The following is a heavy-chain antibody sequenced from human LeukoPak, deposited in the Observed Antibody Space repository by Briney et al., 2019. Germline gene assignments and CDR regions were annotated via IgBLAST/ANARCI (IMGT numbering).Heavy chain of an antibody. D-gene: IGHD2-2*01. Sequence: SETLCLTCTVSGGSISSGDYYWSWIRQPPGKGLEWIGYIYYSGSTYYNPSLKSRVTISVDTSKNQFSPKLSSVTAADTAVYYCARTLDLVNWFDPWGQGTLVTVSS. CDR2: IYYSGST. CDR1: GGSISSGDYY. CDR3: ARTLDLVNWFDP. J-gene: IGHJ5*02. V-gene: IGHV4-30-4*08.